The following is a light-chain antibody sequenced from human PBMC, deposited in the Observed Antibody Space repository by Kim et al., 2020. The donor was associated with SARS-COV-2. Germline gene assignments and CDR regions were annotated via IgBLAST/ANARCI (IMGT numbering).Light chain of an antibody. CDR1: HSLLHSNGYNY. CDR3: MQARTGT. Sequence: GPASMSCRASHSLLHSNGYNYLDWYLQKPGQSPQLLIYLGSGRASGVPDRFSGSGSGTDFTLKIRGVEAEDVGVYYCMQARTGTFGQGTKVDIK. CDR2: LGS. V-gene: IGKV2-28*01. J-gene: IGKJ1*01.